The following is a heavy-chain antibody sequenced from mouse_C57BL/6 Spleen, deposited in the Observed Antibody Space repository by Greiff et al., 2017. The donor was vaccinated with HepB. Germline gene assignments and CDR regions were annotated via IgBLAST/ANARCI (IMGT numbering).Heavy chain of an antibody. CDR2: IYPGSGST. V-gene: IGHV1-55*01. CDR1: GYTFTSYW. D-gene: IGHD1-1*01. J-gene: IGHJ1*03. CDR3: ARWRDGSSPWYFDV. Sequence: QVQLQQPGAELVKPGASVKMSCKASGYTFTSYWITWVKQRPGQGLEWIGDIYPGSGSTNYNEKFKSKATLTVDTSSSTAYMQLSSLTSEDSAVYDCARWRDGSSPWYFDVWGTGTTVTVSS.